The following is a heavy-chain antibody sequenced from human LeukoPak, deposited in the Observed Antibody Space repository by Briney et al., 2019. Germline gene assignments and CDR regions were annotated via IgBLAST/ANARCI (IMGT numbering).Heavy chain of an antibody. D-gene: IGHD3-9*01. CDR2: ISTSSSYK. CDR3: ARGGILTGYFEDY. V-gene: IGHV3-21*04. CDR1: GFTFNNYD. J-gene: IGHJ4*02. Sequence: KAGGSLRLSCAASGFTFNNYDMNWVRLAPGRGLEWVSSISTSSSYKYYADSLKGRFTVSRDNAKNSLYLQMDSLRAEDTAFYYCARGGILTGYFEDYWGQGTLVTVSS.